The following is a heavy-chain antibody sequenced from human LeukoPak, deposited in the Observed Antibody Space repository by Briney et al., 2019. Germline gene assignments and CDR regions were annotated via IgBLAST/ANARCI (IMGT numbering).Heavy chain of an antibody. CDR1: GFTFSNAW. V-gene: IGHV3-15*01. CDR3: VQQLSLYYYGMDV. D-gene: IGHD6-13*01. CDR2: IKSKTDGGTT. J-gene: IGHJ6*02. Sequence: MAGGSLRLSCAASGFTFSNAWMSWVRQAPGKGLEWVGRIKSKTDGGTTDYAAPVKGRFTISRDDSKNTLYLQMNSLKTEDTAVYYCVQQLSLYYYGMDVWGQGTTVTVSS.